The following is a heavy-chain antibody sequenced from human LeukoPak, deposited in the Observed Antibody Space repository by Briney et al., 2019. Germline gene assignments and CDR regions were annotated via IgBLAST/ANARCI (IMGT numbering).Heavy chain of an antibody. D-gene: IGHD5-24*01. J-gene: IGHJ4*02. Sequence: GGSLRLSCAASGFSFTSYGMHWVRQAPGKGLEWVAVISYDGSNKYYGDSVKGRFTISRDNSNNTLYLQMNSLRPEDSAVYYCAKSGYNRFDYWGQGTLVTVSS. CDR1: GFSFTSYG. CDR2: ISYDGSNK. CDR3: AKSGYNRFDY. V-gene: IGHV3-30*18.